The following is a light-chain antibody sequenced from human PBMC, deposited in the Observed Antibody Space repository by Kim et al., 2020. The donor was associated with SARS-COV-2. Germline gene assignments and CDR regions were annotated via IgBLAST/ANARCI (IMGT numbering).Light chain of an antibody. Sequence: SSELTQDPAVSVALGQTVRITCQGDSLRTYYTTWFQQKPGQAPIVVFYGKNNRPSGIPDRFSGSSSGNTASFTIPATQAGDEADYYCNSRDNNDNVLFGG. CDR2: GKN. J-gene: IGLJ2*01. V-gene: IGLV3-19*01. CDR1: SLRTYY. CDR3: NSRDNNDNVL.